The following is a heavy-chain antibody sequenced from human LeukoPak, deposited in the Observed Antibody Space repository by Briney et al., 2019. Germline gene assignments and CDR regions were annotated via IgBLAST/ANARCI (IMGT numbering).Heavy chain of an antibody. V-gene: IGHV5-51*01. Sequence: GESLKISCKGSGHSFTNYWIGWVRQMPGKGLEWMGIIYPGDSDTRYSPSFQGQVTISADKSISTAYLQWSSLKASDTAMYYCARRGLGYCSGGSCSSSAFDIWGQGTMVTVSS. CDR3: ARRGLGYCSGGSCSSSAFDI. CDR1: GHSFTNYW. D-gene: IGHD2-15*01. J-gene: IGHJ3*02. CDR2: IYPGDSDT.